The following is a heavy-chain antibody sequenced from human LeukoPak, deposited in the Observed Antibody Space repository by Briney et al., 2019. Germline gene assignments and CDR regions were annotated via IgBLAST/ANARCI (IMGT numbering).Heavy chain of an antibody. V-gene: IGHV3-30-3*01. CDR2: ISYDGSNK. D-gene: IGHD6-13*01. CDR1: GFTFSSYA. Sequence: PGSSLSLSGAASGFTFSSYAMHWVRKPPGKGLEGVAVISYDGSNKYYADSVKGRFTISRDNSKNTLYLQMNSLRAEDTAVYYCAKNTHSIAAAGTFDYWGQGTLVTVSS. J-gene: IGHJ4*02. CDR3: AKNTHSIAAAGTFDY.